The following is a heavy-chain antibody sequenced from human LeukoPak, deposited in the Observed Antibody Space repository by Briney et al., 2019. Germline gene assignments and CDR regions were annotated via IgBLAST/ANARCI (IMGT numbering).Heavy chain of an antibody. CDR3: ARDGSYGAFDI. D-gene: IGHD1-26*01. CDR2: IYYSGST. Sequence: SETLSLNCTVSGGSISSYYWSWIRQPPGKGLEWIGYIYYSGSTNYNPSLKSRVTISVDTSKNQFSLKLSSVTAADTAVYYCARDGSYGAFDIWGQGTMVTVSS. V-gene: IGHV4-59*01. CDR1: GGSISSYY. J-gene: IGHJ3*02.